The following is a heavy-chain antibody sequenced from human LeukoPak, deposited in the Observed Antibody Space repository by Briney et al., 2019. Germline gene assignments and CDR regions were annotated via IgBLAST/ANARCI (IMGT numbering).Heavy chain of an antibody. D-gene: IGHD2-2*01. V-gene: IGHV3-21*06. CDR3: ARLEGAIVVETIPMGKKEIKYYYHMDV. CDR1: EFTLRSDS. CDR2: IVGSRGSI. Sequence: GGSLRLSCAASEFTLRSDSLRWVRQVRGKGLAWVSSIVGSRGSIYYTDSVQGRFTISRDTAKNSVYLQMNSLRAEDTAVYYCARLEGAIVVETIPMGKKEIKYYYHMDVWGKGTTVTVSS. J-gene: IGHJ6*03.